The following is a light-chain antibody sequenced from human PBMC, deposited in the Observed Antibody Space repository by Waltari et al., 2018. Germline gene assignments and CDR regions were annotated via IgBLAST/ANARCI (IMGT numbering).Light chain of an antibody. V-gene: IGKV1-6*01. CDR2: GAS. CDR1: QAIRNE. Sequence: AIQMTQSPSSLSASVGDRVTITCRASQAIRNELAWFQQKPGKAPKLLIYGASTLQSGVPSRFSRSGSGTDFTHAISSLQPEECATYYCLQDYTFPRTFGQGTKVEIK. CDR3: LQDYTFPRT. J-gene: IGKJ1*01.